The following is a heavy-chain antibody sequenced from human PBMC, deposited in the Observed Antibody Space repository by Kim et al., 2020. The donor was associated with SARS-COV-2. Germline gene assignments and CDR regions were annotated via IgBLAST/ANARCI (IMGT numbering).Heavy chain of an antibody. Sequence: GGSLRLSCAASGFTFSSYAMHWVRQAPGKGLEWVAVISYDGSNKYYADSVKGRFTISRDNSKNTLYLQMNSLRAEDTAVYYCARSPTKTYYYGSGSRRLEYFQHWGQGTLVTVSS. CDR3: ARSPTKTYYYGSGSRRLEYFQH. D-gene: IGHD3-10*01. CDR2: ISYDGSNK. V-gene: IGHV3-30*04. CDR1: GFTFSSYA. J-gene: IGHJ1*01.